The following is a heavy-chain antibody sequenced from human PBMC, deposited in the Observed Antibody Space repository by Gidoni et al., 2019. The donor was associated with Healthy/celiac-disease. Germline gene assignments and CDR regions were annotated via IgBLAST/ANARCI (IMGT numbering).Heavy chain of an antibody. V-gene: IGHV3-9*01. CDR2: ISWNSGSI. CDR1: GFTFDDYA. J-gene: IGHJ3*02. CDR3: AKDLRVLRYFDWLPEVAFDI. D-gene: IGHD3-9*01. Sequence: EVQLVESGGGLVQPGRSLRLSCAASGFTFDDYAMHWVRQAPGKGLEWVSGISWNSGSIGYADSVKGRFTISRDNAKNSLYLQMNSLRAEDTALYYCAKDLRVLRYFDWLPEVAFDIWGQGTMVTVSS.